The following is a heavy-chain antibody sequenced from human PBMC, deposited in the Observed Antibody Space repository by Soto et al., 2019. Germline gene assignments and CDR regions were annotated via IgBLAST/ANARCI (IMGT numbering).Heavy chain of an antibody. CDR1: GGSISSYY. Sequence: PSETLSLTCTVSGGSISSYYWSWIRQPPGKGLEWIGYIYDSGSTNYNPSLKSRVTISVDTFKNQFSLNLCSVIAADTAVYYCARSPSPWGQGTLVTVSS. V-gene: IGHV4-59*12. CDR3: ARSPSP. CDR2: IYDSGST. J-gene: IGHJ5*02.